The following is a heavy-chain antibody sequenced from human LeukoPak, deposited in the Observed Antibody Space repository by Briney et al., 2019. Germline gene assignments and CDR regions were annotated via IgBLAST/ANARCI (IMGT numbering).Heavy chain of an antibody. D-gene: IGHD3-16*01. V-gene: IGHV3-23*01. CDR2: ISGSGVST. CDR3: AKEWGI. Sequence: PGGSLRLSCAASGFTLSSYAMSWVRQAPGKGLEWVSAISGSGVSTHYGDSVKGRFSISRDISKNTLYLQVNSLRAEDTAAYYCAKEWGIWGQGTMVTVSS. CDR1: GFTLSSYA. J-gene: IGHJ3*02.